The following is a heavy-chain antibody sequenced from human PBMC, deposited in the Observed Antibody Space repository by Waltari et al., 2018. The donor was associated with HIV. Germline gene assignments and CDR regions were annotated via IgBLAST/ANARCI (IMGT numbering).Heavy chain of an antibody. J-gene: IGHJ4*02. CDR1: GYSISSGYY. CDR3: ARAPGPPIVATIFDY. D-gene: IGHD5-12*01. V-gene: IGHV4-38-2*02. CDR2: IYHSGST. Sequence: QVQLQESGPGLVKPSETLSLTCTVSGYSISSGYYWGWIRQPPGKGLEWIGSIYHSGSTYYNPSLKSRVTISVDTSKNQFSLKLSSVTAADTAVYYCARAPGPPIVATIFDYWGQGTLVTVSS.